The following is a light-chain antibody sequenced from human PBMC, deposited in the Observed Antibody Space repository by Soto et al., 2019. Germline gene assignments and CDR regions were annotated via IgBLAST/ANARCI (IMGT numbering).Light chain of an antibody. J-gene: IGLJ1*01. V-gene: IGLV2-8*01. CDR2: EVS. Sequence: HSVLTQPPSASGSPGQSVTISCTGTSSDVGGYNYVSWCQQHPGKPPKLIIYEVSKRPSGVPDRFFGSKSGNTASLTVSGLQAEDEADYYCSSYAGSNNYVFGTGTKVTVL. CDR1: SSDVGGYNY. CDR3: SSYAGSNNYV.